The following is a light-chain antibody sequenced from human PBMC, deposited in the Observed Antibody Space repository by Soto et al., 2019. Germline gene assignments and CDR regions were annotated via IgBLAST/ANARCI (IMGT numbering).Light chain of an antibody. CDR1: RSNIGSNI. J-gene: IGLJ2*01. CDR2: SNH. Sequence: QSVLTQPPSASGTPGQRVTISCSGSRSNIGSNIVNWYQQLPGTAPKLLIYSNHQRPSGVPDRFSGSKSGTSASLAISGLQSEDEADYYCAAWDDSLNGLVVFGGGTKVTVL. V-gene: IGLV1-44*01. CDR3: AAWDDSLNGLVV.